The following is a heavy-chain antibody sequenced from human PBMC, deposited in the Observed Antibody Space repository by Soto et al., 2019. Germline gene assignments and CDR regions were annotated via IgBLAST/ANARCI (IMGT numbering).Heavy chain of an antibody. CDR2: INHSGST. V-gene: IGHV4-34*01. Sequence: SETLSLSCAVYGVAFSGYYWSWIRQPPGKGLEWIGEINHSGSTNYNPSLKSRVTISVDTSKNQFSLKLSSVTAADTAVYYCARTTYYDILPGYSDYWGQGTLVTVSS. D-gene: IGHD3-9*01. CDR1: GVAFSGYY. J-gene: IGHJ4*02. CDR3: ARTTYYDILPGYSDY.